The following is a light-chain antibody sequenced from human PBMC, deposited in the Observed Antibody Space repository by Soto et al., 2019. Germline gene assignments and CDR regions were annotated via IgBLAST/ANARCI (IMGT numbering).Light chain of an antibody. CDR2: KAS. J-gene: IGKJ1*01. V-gene: IGKV1-5*03. CDR3: QHYNSYSEA. CDR1: QTISSW. Sequence: IQMTQSPSNLSGSVGDTVTITWRASQTISSWLAWYQQKPGKAPKLLIYKASTLKSGVPSRFSGSGSGTEFTLTISSLQPDAFATYYCQHYNSYSEAFGQGTKLDIK.